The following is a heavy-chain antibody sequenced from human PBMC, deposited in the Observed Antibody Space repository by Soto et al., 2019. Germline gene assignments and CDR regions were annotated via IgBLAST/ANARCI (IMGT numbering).Heavy chain of an antibody. CDR2: IGTAGDP. CDR1: GFTFSSYD. J-gene: IGHJ4*02. Sequence: PGGSLRLSCAASGFTFSSYDMHWVRQATGKGLEWVSAIGTAGDPYYPGSVKGRFTISRENAKNSLYLQMDSLRAGDTAVYYCARDSGTGTFDYWGQGTLVTVSS. V-gene: IGHV3-13*05. CDR3: ARDSGTGTFDY. D-gene: IGHD7-27*01.